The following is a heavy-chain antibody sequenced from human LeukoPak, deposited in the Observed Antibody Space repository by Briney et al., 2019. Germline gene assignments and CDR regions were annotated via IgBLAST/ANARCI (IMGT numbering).Heavy chain of an antibody. J-gene: IGHJ5*02. CDR3: AGIVVVPAASLDFDP. D-gene: IGHD2-2*01. Sequence: SETLSLTCTVSGGSISSYYWSWIRQPPGKGLEWIGYIYYSGSTNYNPSLKSRVTISVDTSKNQFSLELSSVTAADTAVYYCAGIVVVPAASLDFDPWGQGTLVTVSS. CDR1: GGSISSYY. V-gene: IGHV4-59*01. CDR2: IYYSGST.